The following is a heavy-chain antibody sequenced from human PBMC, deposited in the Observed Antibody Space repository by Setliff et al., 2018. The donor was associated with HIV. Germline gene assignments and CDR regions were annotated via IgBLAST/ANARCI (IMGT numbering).Heavy chain of an antibody. CDR1: GFSFSDTW. Sequence: GGSLRLSCVFSGFSFSDTWMNWVRQSPGKGLEWVGHIESEKNGGAATYAAPVRGRFTISRDYSVNTLYLQMNSLQTEDTAMYHCLGEYLGNWGQGTLVTVSS. J-gene: IGHJ4*02. CDR3: LGEYLGN. CDR2: IESEKNGGAA. D-gene: IGHD3-3*01. V-gene: IGHV3-15*04.